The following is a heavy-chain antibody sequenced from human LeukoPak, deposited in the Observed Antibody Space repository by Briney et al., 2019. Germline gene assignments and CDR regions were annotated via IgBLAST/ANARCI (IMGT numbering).Heavy chain of an antibody. CDR3: ARSVVVVAAEEFYFDY. CDR2: IYYSGST. Sequence: SETLSLTCTVSGGSVSSGSYYWSWIRQPPGKGLEWIGYIYYSGSTNYNPSLKSRVTISVDTSKNQFSLKLSSVTAADTAVYYCARSVVVVAAEEFYFDYWGQGTLVTVSS. V-gene: IGHV4-61*01. D-gene: IGHD2-15*01. CDR1: GGSVSSGSYY. J-gene: IGHJ4*02.